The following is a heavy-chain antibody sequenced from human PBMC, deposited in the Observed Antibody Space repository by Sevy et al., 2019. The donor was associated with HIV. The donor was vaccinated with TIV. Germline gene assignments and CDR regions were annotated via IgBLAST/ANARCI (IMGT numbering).Heavy chain of an antibody. CDR1: GGTISSYY. Sequence: SETLSLTCSVSGGTISSYYWSWIRQPPGKGLEWIGYIYYSGGTNYNPSLRSRITMSVDTSKRQFSLRLTSVTAADTAVYYCARAPRCYDSSAYYADYWGQGTLVTVSS. CDR3: ARAPRCYDSSAYYADY. J-gene: IGHJ1*01. CDR2: IYYSGGT. V-gene: IGHV4-59*01. D-gene: IGHD3-22*01.